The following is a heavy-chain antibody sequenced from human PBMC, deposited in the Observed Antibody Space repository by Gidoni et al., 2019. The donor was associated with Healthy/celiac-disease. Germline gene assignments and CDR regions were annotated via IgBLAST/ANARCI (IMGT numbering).Heavy chain of an antibody. Sequence: LQLQQSGPGLVEPSETLSRTCTVSGGSISNSSYYWGWIRQPPGTGLEWIGSIYYSGSTYYNPSIKSRVTISVDTSKNQFSLKLSSVTAADTAVYYCESGGYSYGPEAAFDIWGQGTMVTVSS. V-gene: IGHV4-39*01. D-gene: IGHD5-18*01. J-gene: IGHJ3*02. CDR2: IYYSGST. CDR1: GGSISNSSYY. CDR3: ESGGYSYGPEAAFDI.